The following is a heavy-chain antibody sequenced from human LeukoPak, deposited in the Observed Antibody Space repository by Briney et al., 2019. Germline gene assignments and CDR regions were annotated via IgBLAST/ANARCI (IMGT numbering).Heavy chain of an antibody. Sequence: PSETLSLTCAVYGGSFSGYYWSWIRQPPGKGLEWIGEINHSGSTNYNPSLKSRVTISVDTSKNQFSLKLSSVTAADTAVYYCAREGVRGVRNWFDPWGQGTLVTVSS. CDR2: INHSGST. CDR1: GGSFSGYY. D-gene: IGHD3-10*01. V-gene: IGHV4-34*01. J-gene: IGHJ5*02. CDR3: AREGVRGVRNWFDP.